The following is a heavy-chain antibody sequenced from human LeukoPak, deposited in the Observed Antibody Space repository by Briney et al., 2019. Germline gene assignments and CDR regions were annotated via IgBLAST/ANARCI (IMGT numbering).Heavy chain of an antibody. CDR3: ARFSVAAAGTGWFDP. Sequence: SETLSLTCTVSGVSISSYYWSWIRQPPGKGLELIGYIYYSGSTNYNPSLKSRVTISIDTSKNQLSLKLSSVTAADTAVYYCARFSVAAAGTGWFDPWGQGTLVTVSA. V-gene: IGHV4-59*01. D-gene: IGHD6-13*01. CDR1: GVSISSYY. CDR2: IYYSGST. J-gene: IGHJ5*02.